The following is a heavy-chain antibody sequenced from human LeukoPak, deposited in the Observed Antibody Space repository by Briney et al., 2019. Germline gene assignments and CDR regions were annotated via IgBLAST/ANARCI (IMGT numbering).Heavy chain of an antibody. J-gene: IGHJ4*02. Sequence: GESLKLSCNASGYSFSYYWIGWVRPMPGKGLEWMGLIYPGDGETKTSPSFQGHVTISADESTSTAYLEWSSLAASDTAMYYCVRPQGSASWYYFEFWGQGTPVTVSS. D-gene: IGHD2-8*02. CDR2: IYPGDGET. CDR3: VRPQGSASWYYFEF. V-gene: IGHV5-51*01. CDR1: GYSFSYYW.